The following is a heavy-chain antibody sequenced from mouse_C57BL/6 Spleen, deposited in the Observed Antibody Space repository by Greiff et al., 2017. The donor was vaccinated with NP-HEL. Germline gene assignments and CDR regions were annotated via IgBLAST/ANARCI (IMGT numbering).Heavy chain of an antibody. D-gene: IGHD1-1*01. CDR2: IDPETGGP. Sequence: QVQLKESGAELVRPGASVTLSCKASGYTFTDYEMHWVQQTPVHGLEWIGAIDPETGGPAYNQKFKGKAILTADKSSSTAYMELRSLTSEDSAVYYCITTVVPYAMDYWGQGTSVTVSS. J-gene: IGHJ4*01. CDR3: ITTVVPYAMDY. V-gene: IGHV1-15*01. CDR1: GYTFTDYE.